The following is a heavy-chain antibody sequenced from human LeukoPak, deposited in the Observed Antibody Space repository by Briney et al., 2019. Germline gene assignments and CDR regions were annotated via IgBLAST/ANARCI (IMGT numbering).Heavy chain of an antibody. J-gene: IGHJ4*02. CDR1: GFAFGSYT. D-gene: IGHD2-21*01. V-gene: IGHV3-21*01. Sequence: GGSLRLSCAASGFAFGSYTVNWVRQARGKGREWGSSISPSGSSTWNADSVKGRFTISRDNAKNSVYLQMNTLRAEDTAVYYCAKNGHSHDNWRQGTLVTVSS. CDR3: AKNGHSHDN. CDR2: ISPSGSST.